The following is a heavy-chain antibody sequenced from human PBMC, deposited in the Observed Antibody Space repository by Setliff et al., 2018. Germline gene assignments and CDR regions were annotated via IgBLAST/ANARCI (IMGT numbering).Heavy chain of an antibody. D-gene: IGHD1-26*01. Sequence: GGSLRLSCAASGFSFSHAWMNWIRQAPGKGLEWVGRIKTKTDVGTADYAAPVKGRFTISRDDSKNTLYLQMNSLKTEDTAVYYCTTERVVGATRWFDPWGQGTLVTVSS. CDR1: GFSFSHAW. CDR3: TTERVVGATRWFDP. V-gene: IGHV3-15*07. CDR2: IKTKTDVGTA. J-gene: IGHJ5*02.